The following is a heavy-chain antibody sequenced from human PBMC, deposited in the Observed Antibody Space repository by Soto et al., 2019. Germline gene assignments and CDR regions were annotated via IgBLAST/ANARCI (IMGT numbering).Heavy chain of an antibody. CDR3: ARDLDGLHDDTSGPFPRPG. Sequence: TLSLTCTVSGGSISSDDYYWSWIRQAPGRGLEWIGYLHSSGSIYYNPSLKSRATMSIDTAGNQFSLKVSSVTVADTAVYYCARDLDGLHDDTSGPFPRPGWGQGTLVTVSS. J-gene: IGHJ1*01. CDR2: LHSSGSI. V-gene: IGHV4-30-4*01. CDR1: GGSISSDDYY. D-gene: IGHD3-22*01.